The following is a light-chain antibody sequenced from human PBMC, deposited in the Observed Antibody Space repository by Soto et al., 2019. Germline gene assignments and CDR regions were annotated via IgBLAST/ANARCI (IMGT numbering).Light chain of an antibody. CDR1: RRDVGGNNY. CDR2: DVS. CDR3: SSFTLTSYD. V-gene: IGLV2-14*01. Sequence: QSALTHPASVSASPGQSITISCTGARRDVGGNNYVSWYQKYPGKAPKLMVCDVSNRPSGVTNRFSGSKSGNTASLTISGLLAFVDVDYYCSSFTLTSYDFGTGTKVPV. J-gene: IGLJ1*01.